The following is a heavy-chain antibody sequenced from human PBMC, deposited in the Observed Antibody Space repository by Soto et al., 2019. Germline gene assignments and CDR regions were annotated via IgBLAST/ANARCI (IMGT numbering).Heavy chain of an antibody. Sequence: QITLKESGPTVVKPTQTLTLTCTFSGFSLSTSGVGVGWIRQPPGKALEWLALLYWDDDKRYSPSLKTRLTINKDTPRNQVVLTMTNMDPGDTATYSCAFRQAYRGSWVSGWFDPWGQGTLVTVSS. J-gene: IGHJ5*02. V-gene: IGHV2-5*02. CDR2: LYWDDDK. CDR3: AFRQAYRGSWVSGWFDP. CDR1: GFSLSTSGVG. D-gene: IGHD6-13*01.